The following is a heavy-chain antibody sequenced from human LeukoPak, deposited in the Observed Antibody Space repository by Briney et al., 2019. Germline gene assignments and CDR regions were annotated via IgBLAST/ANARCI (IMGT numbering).Heavy chain of an antibody. Sequence: PGRSLRLSCAASGFTFSSYAMHWVRQAPGKGLEWVAVISYDGSNKYYADSVKGRFTISRDNSKNTLYLQMNSLRAEDTAVYYCAKSYSSSWYSTFQHWGQGTLVTVSS. V-gene: IGHV3-30-3*02. CDR2: ISYDGSNK. J-gene: IGHJ1*01. CDR3: AKSYSSSWYSTFQH. CDR1: GFTFSSYA. D-gene: IGHD6-13*01.